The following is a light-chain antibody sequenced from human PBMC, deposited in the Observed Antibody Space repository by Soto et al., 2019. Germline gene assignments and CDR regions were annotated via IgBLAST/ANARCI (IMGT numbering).Light chain of an antibody. Sequence: QSVLTQPPSVSGAPGQTDTISSLETRTNFGAGVLVLWLQQLPGTAPNLLIYGNQSRPSGVRDRFSGSKSRTSASLTIARLQAEDEADYYGHSYGASLRCSGVFGSGTKVTV. CDR3: HSYGASLRCSGV. CDR1: RTNFGAGVL. CDR2: GNQ. V-gene: IGLV1-40*01. J-gene: IGLJ1*01.